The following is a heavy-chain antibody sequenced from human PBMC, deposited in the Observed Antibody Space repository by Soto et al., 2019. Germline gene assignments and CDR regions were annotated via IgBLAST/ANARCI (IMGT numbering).Heavy chain of an antibody. V-gene: IGHV4-30-2*03. Sequence: SETLSLTCAVSGGSISSGGYSWSWIRQPPGKGLEWIGYIYHSGNTYSNPSLKNRVTISVDTSNNQLSLKLRSVTAADTVVYYCARHDGFSSGWIFDYWGHGTLVTVSS. CDR3: ARHDGFSSGWIFDY. CDR2: IYHSGNT. CDR1: GGSISSGGYS. J-gene: IGHJ4*01. D-gene: IGHD6-19*01.